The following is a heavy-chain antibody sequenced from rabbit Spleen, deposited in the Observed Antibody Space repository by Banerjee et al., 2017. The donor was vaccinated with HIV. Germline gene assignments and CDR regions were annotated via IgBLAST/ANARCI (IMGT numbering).Heavy chain of an antibody. CDR3: ARAIVPWLGLTRLDL. CDR2: IYAAKGST. D-gene: IGHD4-1*01. Sequence: QSLEESGGDLVKPGASLTLTCTASGFSFSYSYWICWVRQAPGKGLEWIGIIYAAKGSTDYASWVNGRFTISSDNAQSTVDLKMTSLTAADTATYFCARAIVPWLGLTRLDLWGPGTLVTVS. CDR1: GFSFSYSYW. V-gene: IGHV1S40*01. J-gene: IGHJ3*01.